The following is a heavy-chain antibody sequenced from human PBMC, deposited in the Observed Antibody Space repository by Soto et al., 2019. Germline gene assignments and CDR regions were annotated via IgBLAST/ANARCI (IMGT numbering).Heavy chain of an antibody. Sequence: QVQLVESGGGVVQPGRSLRLSCAASGFTFSSYGMHWVRQSPGKGLEWVAVISYDGSNKYYADSVKGRFTISRDNSKNTLYLQMNSLRAEDKAMYYCAKDPRDSSGYSDYWGQGTLVTVSS. CDR1: GFTFSSYG. CDR3: AKDPRDSSGYSDY. J-gene: IGHJ4*02. V-gene: IGHV3-30*18. D-gene: IGHD3-22*01. CDR2: ISYDGSNK.